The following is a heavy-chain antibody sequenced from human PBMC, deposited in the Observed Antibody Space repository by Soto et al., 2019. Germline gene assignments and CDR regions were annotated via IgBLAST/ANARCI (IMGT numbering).Heavy chain of an antibody. CDR1: GFTSSIYE. CDR2: VSSSGSTI. CDR3: AKDMRFDP. Sequence: GGSLSPSCAASGFTSSIYEMTWVRQAAGKGLEWVSNVSSSGSTIYYAGSVKGRFTITRDNAKNSLYLQMNSLRVDDTAVYYCAKDMRFDPWSQGTLVTVS. D-gene: IGHD2-2*01. J-gene: IGHJ5*02. V-gene: IGHV3-48*03.